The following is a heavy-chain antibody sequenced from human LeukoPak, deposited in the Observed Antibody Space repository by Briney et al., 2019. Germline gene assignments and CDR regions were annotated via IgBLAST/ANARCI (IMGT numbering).Heavy chain of an antibody. J-gene: IGHJ4*02. CDR3: ARVYSYGHYFDY. D-gene: IGHD5-18*01. V-gene: IGHV4-38-2*02. CDR1: GYSISSGYY. CDR2: IYHSGST. Sequence: SETLSLTCTVSGYSISSGYYWGWIRQPPGQGLEWIGSIYHSGSTYYNPSLKSRVTISVDTSKNQFSLKLSSVTAADTAVYYCARVYSYGHYFDYWGQGTLVTVSS.